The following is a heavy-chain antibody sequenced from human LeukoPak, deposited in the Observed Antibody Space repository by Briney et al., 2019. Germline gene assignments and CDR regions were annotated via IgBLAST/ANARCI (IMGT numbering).Heavy chain of an antibody. Sequence: GGSLRLSCAASGFTFSSYGMSWVRQAPGKGLEWVSGISGSGSGTYYADSVKGRFTISRDNSKNTLHLQMNSLRAEDTAVYYCATHGSAHYYMDVWGKGTTVTVSS. J-gene: IGHJ6*03. CDR2: ISGSGSGT. D-gene: IGHD2-2*03. CDR3: ATHGSAHYYMDV. V-gene: IGHV3-23*01. CDR1: GFTFSSYG.